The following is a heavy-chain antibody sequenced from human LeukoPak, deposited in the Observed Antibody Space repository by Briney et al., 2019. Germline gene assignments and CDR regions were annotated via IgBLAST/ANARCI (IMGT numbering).Heavy chain of an antibody. J-gene: IGHJ4*02. D-gene: IGHD5-12*01. CDR2: IYHSGST. Sequence: PSETLSLTCTVSGGPISSSSYYWGWIRQPPGKGLEWIGYIYHSGSTNYNPSLKSRVTISVDTSKNQFSLKLSSVTAADTAVYYCARGGGYASPIGYWGQGALVTVSS. CDR1: GGPISSSSYY. V-gene: IGHV4-61*05. CDR3: ARGGGYASPIGY.